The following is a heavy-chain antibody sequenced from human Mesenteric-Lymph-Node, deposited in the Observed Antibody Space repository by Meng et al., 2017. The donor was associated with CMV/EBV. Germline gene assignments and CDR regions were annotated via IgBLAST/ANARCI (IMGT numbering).Heavy chain of an antibody. CDR2: VYYSESI. J-gene: IGHJ6*02. CDR3: ARAVGVRGYYGLDV. Sequence: GSLRLSCTGSGGSVNSASHYWSWVRQPPGKRLEWIGYVYYSESISYNPSLKSRVTISIDTSKNQFSLKLSSATAADTAIYYCARAVGVRGYYGLDVWGQGTTVTVSS. CDR1: GGSVNSASHY. D-gene: IGHD3-10*01. V-gene: IGHV4-61*01.